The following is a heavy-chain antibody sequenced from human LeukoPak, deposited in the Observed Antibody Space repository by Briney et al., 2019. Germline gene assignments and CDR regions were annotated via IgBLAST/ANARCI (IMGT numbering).Heavy chain of an antibody. CDR3: ARNYNYGRYFFDS. CDR1: GGSISSGDYY. V-gene: IGHV4-30-4*01. Sequence: SETLSLTCTVSGGSISSGDYYWSWIRQPPGKGLEWIGYIYYSGSTNYNPSLKSRITISVDTSKNQFSLKLTSVTAADTAVYYCARNYNYGRYFFDSWGQGILVTVSS. D-gene: IGHD3-10*01. J-gene: IGHJ4*02. CDR2: IYYSGST.